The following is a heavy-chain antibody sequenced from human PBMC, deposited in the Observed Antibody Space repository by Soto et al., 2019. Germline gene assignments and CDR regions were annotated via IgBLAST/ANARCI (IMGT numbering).Heavy chain of an antibody. CDR3: ARVAVAGTRVDY. V-gene: IGHV4-31*03. D-gene: IGHD6-19*01. CDR1: GGSISSGGYY. Sequence: SETLSLTCTVSGGSISSGGYYWSWIRQHPGKGLEWIGEIYHSGSTNYNPSLKSRVTISVDKSKNQFSLKLSSVTAADTAVYYCARVAVAGTRVDYWGQGTLVTVSS. CDR2: IYHSGST. J-gene: IGHJ4*02.